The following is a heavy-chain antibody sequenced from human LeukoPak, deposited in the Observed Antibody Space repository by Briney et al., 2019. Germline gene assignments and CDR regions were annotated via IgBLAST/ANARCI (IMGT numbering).Heavy chain of an antibody. CDR2: IYNTGRT. J-gene: IGHJ4*02. Sequence: PSETLSLTCTVSGGSISSGDYFRNWIRQHPGKGLEWIGYIYNTGRTYYNPSLKSRLTISLDTSKNQFSLKLSSVTAADTAVYYCARLDKGINAAHFDYWGQGTLVTVSS. CDR3: ARLDKGINAAHFDY. D-gene: IGHD3-22*01. V-gene: IGHV4-31*03. CDR1: GGSISSGDYF.